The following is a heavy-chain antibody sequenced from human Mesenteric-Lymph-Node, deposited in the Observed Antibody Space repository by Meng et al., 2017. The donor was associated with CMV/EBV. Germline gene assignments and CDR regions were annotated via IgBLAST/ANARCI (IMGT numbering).Heavy chain of an antibody. V-gene: IGHV3-11*01. CDR3: ARAPPSWNYYGMDV. CDR1: GFTFSDYY. J-gene: IGHJ6*02. CDR2: ISSSGSTI. D-gene: IGHD3-3*01. Sequence: GGSLRLSCAASGFTFSDYYMSWIRQAPGKGLEWVSYISSSGSTIYYADSVKGRFTISRDNAKNSLYLQMNSLRAEDTAVYYCARAPPSWNYYGMDVWGQGTTVTVSS.